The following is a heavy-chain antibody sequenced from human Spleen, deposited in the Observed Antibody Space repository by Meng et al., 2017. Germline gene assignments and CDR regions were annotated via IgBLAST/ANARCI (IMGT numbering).Heavy chain of an antibody. CDR2: IESDGSNT. CDR3: ARTDYVGVVYYSYGMDV. V-gene: IGHV3-74*01. Sequence: GESLKISCAASGFTFSTYWMHWVRQSPGGGLVWVSAIESDGSNTTYADFVRGRFTISRDNARNILYLQMNNLRAEDTAVYYCARTDYVGVVYYSYGMDVWGQGTTVTVSS. D-gene: IGHD4-23*01. CDR1: GFTFSTYW. J-gene: IGHJ6*02.